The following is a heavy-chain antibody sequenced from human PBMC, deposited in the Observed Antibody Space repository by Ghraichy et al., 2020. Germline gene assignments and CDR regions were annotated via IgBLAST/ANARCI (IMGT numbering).Heavy chain of an antibody. CDR1: GFAFSSYA. V-gene: IGHV3-23*01. CDR3: AKDWGSARSINDAFDI. J-gene: IGHJ3*02. D-gene: IGHD3-16*01. CDR2: ISGNGGST. Sequence: GGSLRLSCAASGFAFSSYAMNWVRQAPGKGLEWVSGISGNGGSTYYADSVKGRLTISRDNSKNTLYLQMNSLRAEDTAVYYCAKDWGSARSINDAFDIWGQGTMVTVSS.